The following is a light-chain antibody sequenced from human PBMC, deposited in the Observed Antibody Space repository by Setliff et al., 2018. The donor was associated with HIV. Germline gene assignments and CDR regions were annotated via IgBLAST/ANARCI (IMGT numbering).Light chain of an antibody. Sequence: QSALAQPPSASGSPGQSVTISCTGTTSDVGAYNYVSRYQQHPGKAPKLIIYEVTKRPSGVPDRFSGSKSGNTASLTVSGLQAEDEADYYCSSHGAIGVFGTGTKVTVL. CDR1: TSDVGAYNY. CDR3: SSHGAIGV. CDR2: EVT. V-gene: IGLV2-8*01. J-gene: IGLJ1*01.